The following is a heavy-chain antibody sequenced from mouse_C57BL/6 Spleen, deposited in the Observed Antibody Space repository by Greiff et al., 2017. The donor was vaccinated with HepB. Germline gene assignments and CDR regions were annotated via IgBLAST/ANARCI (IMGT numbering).Heavy chain of an antibody. CDR2: ISSGSSTI. Sequence: EVKVVESGGGLVKPGGSLKLSCAASGFTFSDYGMHWVRQAPEKGLEWVAYISSGSSTIYYADTVKGRFTISRDNAKNTLFLQMTSLRSEDTAMYYCAITSSFAYWGQGTLVTVSA. CDR3: AITSSFAY. D-gene: IGHD1-3*01. V-gene: IGHV5-17*01. J-gene: IGHJ3*01. CDR1: GFTFSDYG.